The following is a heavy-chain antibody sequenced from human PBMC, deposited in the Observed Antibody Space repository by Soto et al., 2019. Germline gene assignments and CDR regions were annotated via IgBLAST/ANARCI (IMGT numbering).Heavy chain of an antibody. CDR2: IHYSGST. CDR1: GGSLSSGF. CDR3: TVGGGWLTDY. V-gene: IGHV4-59*01. Sequence: QVQLQESGPGLVKPSETLSLTCSVSGGSLSSGFWGWFRQPPGKGLEWIGFIHYSGSTTYNPSLTSRLTISLDTSKNHFSLRLSSVTAAAAALYYCTVGGGWLTDYWGQGTLVTVSS. D-gene: IGHD5-12*01. J-gene: IGHJ4*02.